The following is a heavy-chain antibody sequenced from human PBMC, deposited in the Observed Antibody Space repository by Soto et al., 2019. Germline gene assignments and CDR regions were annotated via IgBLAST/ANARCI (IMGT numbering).Heavy chain of an antibody. CDR2: ISHDGSNT. CDR3: AKPLEQSVPDH. D-gene: IGHD3-3*01. J-gene: IGHJ4*02. V-gene: IGHV3-30*18. Sequence: QVQLVESGGGVVQPGGSLRLSCAASGFTFRTHGMHWVRQAPGKGLEWVALISHDGSNTYYADSVKGRFTISRDNSNNTVFLQMNSLRPDDRAVYYCAKPLEQSVPDHWGQGTLVTVSS. CDR1: GFTFRTHG.